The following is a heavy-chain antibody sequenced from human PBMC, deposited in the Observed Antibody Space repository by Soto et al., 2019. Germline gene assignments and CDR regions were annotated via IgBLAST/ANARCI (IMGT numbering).Heavy chain of an antibody. CDR3: AKDRGPYSSSSYFDY. CDR2: ISWNSGSI. V-gene: IGHV3-9*01. D-gene: IGHD6-6*01. CDR1: GFTFDDYA. J-gene: IGHJ4*02. Sequence: GGSLRLSCAASGFTFDDYAMHWVRQAPGKGLEWVSGISWNSGSIGYADSVKGRFTISRDNAKNSLYLQMNSLRAEDTALYYCAKDRGPYSSSSYFDYWGQGTLVTVSS.